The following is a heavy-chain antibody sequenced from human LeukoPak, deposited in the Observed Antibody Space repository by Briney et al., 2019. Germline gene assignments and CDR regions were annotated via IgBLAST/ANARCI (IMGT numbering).Heavy chain of an antibody. V-gene: IGHV4-30-4*08. Sequence: SETLSLTCTVSGGSINSGFYYWGWIRQPPGKGLEWIGYIYYSGSTYYNPSLKSRVTISADTPKNQFSLKLSSVTAADTAVYYCARESIFGVVRYMDVWGKGTTVTVSS. CDR1: GGSINSGFYY. J-gene: IGHJ6*03. D-gene: IGHD3-3*01. CDR2: IYYSGST. CDR3: ARESIFGVVRYMDV.